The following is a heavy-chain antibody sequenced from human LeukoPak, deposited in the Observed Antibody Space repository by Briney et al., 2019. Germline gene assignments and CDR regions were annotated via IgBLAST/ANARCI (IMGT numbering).Heavy chain of an antibody. CDR1: GYTFTSYD. Sequence: ASVKVSCKASGYTFTSYDINWVRQATGQGLEWMGWMNPNSGNTGYAQKFQGRVTMTRNTSISTAYMELSSLRSEDTAVYYCARDSLPRGYSSGWYVLWFDPWGQGTLVTVSS. V-gene: IGHV1-8*01. CDR2: MNPNSGNT. J-gene: IGHJ5*02. CDR3: ARDSLPRGYSSGWYVLWFDP. D-gene: IGHD6-19*01.